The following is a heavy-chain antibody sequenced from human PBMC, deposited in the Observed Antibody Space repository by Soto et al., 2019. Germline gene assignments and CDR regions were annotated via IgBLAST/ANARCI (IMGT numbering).Heavy chain of an antibody. V-gene: IGHV3-23*01. CDR3: AETRHGYSSSSNHKDYYYYYYMDV. D-gene: IGHD5-18*01. Sequence: GGSLRLSCAASGFTFSSYAMSWVRQAPGKGLEWVSAISGSGGSTYYADSVKGRFTISRDNSKNTLYLQMISLRAEDTAVYYCAETRHGYSSSSNHKDYYYYYYMDVWGKGTTVTVSS. J-gene: IGHJ6*03. CDR1: GFTFSSYA. CDR2: ISGSGGST.